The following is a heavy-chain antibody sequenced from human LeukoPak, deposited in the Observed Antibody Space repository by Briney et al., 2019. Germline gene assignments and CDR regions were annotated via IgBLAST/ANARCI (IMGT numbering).Heavy chain of an antibody. Sequence: GGSLRLSCAASGFTFSSYAMHWVRQAPGKGLEWVAFIRYDGSNKYYADSVKGRFTISRDNSKNTLYLQMNSLRAEDTAVYYCARAWAAYGDHYPFDYWGQGTLVTVSS. CDR1: GFTFSSYA. J-gene: IGHJ4*02. D-gene: IGHD4-17*01. CDR2: IRYDGSNK. CDR3: ARAWAAYGDHYPFDY. V-gene: IGHV3-30*02.